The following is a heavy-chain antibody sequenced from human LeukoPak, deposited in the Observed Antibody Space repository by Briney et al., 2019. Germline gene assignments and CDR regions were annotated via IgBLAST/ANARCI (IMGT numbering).Heavy chain of an antibody. CDR2: INNNGSII. CDR3: ARGPSVLGAIDN. J-gene: IGHJ4*02. D-gene: IGHD3-10*01. Sequence: GGSLRLSCAASGFIFSRYWMHWVRQAPGKELVWVSRINNNGSIINTADSVKGRFTISRDNAKDMLYLQMDSLRAEDTAIYYCARGPSVLGAIDNWGQGTLVAVSS. V-gene: IGHV3-74*01. CDR1: GFIFSRYW.